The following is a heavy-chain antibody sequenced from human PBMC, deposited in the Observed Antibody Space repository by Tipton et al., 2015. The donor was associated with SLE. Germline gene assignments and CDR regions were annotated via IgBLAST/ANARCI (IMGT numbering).Heavy chain of an antibody. CDR2: IYYSGST. CDR3: ARHMSAAGPFDY. V-gene: IGHV4-39*01. D-gene: IGHD6-13*01. Sequence: TLSLTCTVSGGSISSSSYYWGWIRQPPGKGLEWIGSIYYSGSTYYNPSLKSRVTISVDTSNNQFSLKLSSVTAADTAVYYCARHMSAAGPFDYWGQGTLVTVSS. CDR1: GGSISSSSYY. J-gene: IGHJ4*02.